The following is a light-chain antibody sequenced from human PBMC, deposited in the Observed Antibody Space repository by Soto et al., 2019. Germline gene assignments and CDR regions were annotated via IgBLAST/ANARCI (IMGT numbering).Light chain of an antibody. Sequence: EIVMTQSPATLSVSQGERATLSSRASQSVSSNLAWYKQKPGQAPRLLIYGASTRATGIPARFSGSGSGTEFTLTISGLQSEDFAVYHCQQYNNWPPFTFGPGTTVDIK. V-gene: IGKV3-15*01. J-gene: IGKJ3*01. CDR2: GAS. CDR1: QSVSSN. CDR3: QQYNNWPPFT.